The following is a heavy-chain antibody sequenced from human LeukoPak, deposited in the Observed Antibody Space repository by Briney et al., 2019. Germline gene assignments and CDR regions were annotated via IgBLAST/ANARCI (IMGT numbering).Heavy chain of an antibody. D-gene: IGHD4-17*01. CDR2: ISSNGGST. V-gene: IGHV3-64*01. CDR3: ARVGVTTLAFDI. CDR1: GFTFSSYW. Sequence: GGSLRLSCAASGFTFSSYWMHWVRQAPGKGLEYVSAISSNGGSTYYANSVKGRFTISRDNSKNTLYLQMNSLRAEDTAVYYCARVGVTTLAFDIWGQGTMVTVSS. J-gene: IGHJ3*02.